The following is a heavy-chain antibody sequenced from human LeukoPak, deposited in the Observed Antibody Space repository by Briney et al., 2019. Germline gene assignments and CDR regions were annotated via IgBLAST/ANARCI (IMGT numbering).Heavy chain of an antibody. CDR1: GYTFTSYD. V-gene: IGHV1-8*01. D-gene: IGHD5-24*01. Sequence: ASVKVSCKASGYTFTSYDINWVRQTSGQGLEWMGWMNPNSGNTGYAQRFQGRVTMTRATSISTAYMELISLTSEDTAVYYCARARDGYDWGQGTLVTVSS. CDR3: ARARDGYD. J-gene: IGHJ4*02. CDR2: MNPNSGNT.